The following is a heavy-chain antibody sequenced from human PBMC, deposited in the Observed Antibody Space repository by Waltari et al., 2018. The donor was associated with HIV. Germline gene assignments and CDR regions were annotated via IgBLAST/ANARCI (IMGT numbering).Heavy chain of an antibody. Sequence: QLLQSGSEVKKPGSSVRVYCKASGASFASLTVTWVRQVPGQGLEWMGGIVAIFGATQYAQKFQGRLTVTVDESTTTAYMELDSLTSEDTAMYYCATKRDRRSSYYYYGMDVWGQGTAVTVSS. CDR1: GASFASLT. CDR3: ATKRDRRSSYYYYGMDV. CDR2: IVAIFGAT. J-gene: IGHJ6*02. V-gene: IGHV1-69*12. D-gene: IGHD6-6*01.